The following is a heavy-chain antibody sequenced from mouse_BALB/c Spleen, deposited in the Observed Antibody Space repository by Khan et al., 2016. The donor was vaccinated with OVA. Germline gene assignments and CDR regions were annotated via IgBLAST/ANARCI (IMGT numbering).Heavy chain of an antibody. CDR2: INSNGGST. J-gene: IGHJ3*01. CDR1: GFTFSSYG. V-gene: IGHV5-6-3*01. Sequence: EVKLEESGGGLVQPGGSLKLSCAASGFTFSSYGMSWVRQTPDKRLELVATINSNGGSTYYPDSVKGRFTISRDNAKNTLYLQMSSLKSEDTAMYYCARGGDWYYGSSPFAYWGQGTLVTVSA. D-gene: IGHD1-1*01. CDR3: ARGGDWYYGSSPFAY.